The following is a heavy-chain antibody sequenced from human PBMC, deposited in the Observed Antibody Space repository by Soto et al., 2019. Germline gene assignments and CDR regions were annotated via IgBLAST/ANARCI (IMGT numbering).Heavy chain of an antibody. CDR1: GYSFISYC. CDR3: ARQNLPYAYGMDV. CDR2: VCPGDSDT. J-gene: IGHJ6*02. V-gene: IGHV5-51*01. Sequence: EVQLVQSGAEVKKPGESLKISCKGSGYSFISYCIGWVRQMPGKGLEWMAIVCPGDSDTRYSPSFQGQVTVSANKSISTAYLQWSSLKASDTAMYYCARQNLPYAYGMDVWGQGTTVTVSS. D-gene: IGHD2-2*01.